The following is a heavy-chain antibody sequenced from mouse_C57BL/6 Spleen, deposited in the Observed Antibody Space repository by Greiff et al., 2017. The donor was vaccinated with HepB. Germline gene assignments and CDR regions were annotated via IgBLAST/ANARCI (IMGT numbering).Heavy chain of an antibody. Sequence: VQLQESGAELARPGASVKLSCKASGYTFTSYGISWVKQRTGQGLEWIGEIYPRSGNTYYNEKFKGKATLTADKSSSTAYMELRSLTSEDSAVYFCARRDYGSIGAMDYWGQGTSVTVSS. CDR3: ARRDYGSIGAMDY. J-gene: IGHJ4*01. V-gene: IGHV1-81*01. CDR1: GYTFTSYG. CDR2: IYPRSGNT. D-gene: IGHD1-1*01.